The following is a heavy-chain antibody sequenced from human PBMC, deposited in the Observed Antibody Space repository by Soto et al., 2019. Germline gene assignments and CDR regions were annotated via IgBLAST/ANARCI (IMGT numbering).Heavy chain of an antibody. CDR2: IYYSGST. D-gene: IGHD2-2*02. CDR3: ARASSRYCSSTSCYNTAFAI. CDR1: GGSISSGGYY. V-gene: IGHV4-31*03. J-gene: IGHJ3*02. Sequence: SETLSLTCTVSGGSISSGGYYWSWIRQHPGKGLEWIGYIYYSGSTYYNPSLKSRVTISVDTSKNQFSLKLSSVTAADTAVYYCARASSRYCSSTSCYNTAFAIWDQGTMVTVSS.